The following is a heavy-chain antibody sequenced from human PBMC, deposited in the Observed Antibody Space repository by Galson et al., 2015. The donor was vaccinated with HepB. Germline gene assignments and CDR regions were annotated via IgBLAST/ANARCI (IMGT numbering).Heavy chain of an antibody. CDR3: AKGQLGVDY. CDR1: GFTFSSYA. V-gene: IGHV3-23*01. CDR2: ISGSGGST. J-gene: IGHJ4*02. Sequence: SLRLSCAASGFTFSSYAMNWVRQAPGKGLEWVSVISGSGGSTYYVGSVKGRFTISRDNSNNTLYLQMSSLRAEDTAVYFCAKGQLGVDYWGQGTLVTVSS. D-gene: IGHD3-16*01.